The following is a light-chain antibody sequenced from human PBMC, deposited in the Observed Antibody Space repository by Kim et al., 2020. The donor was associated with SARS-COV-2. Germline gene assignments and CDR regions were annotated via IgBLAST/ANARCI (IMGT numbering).Light chain of an antibody. V-gene: IGLV2-8*01. Sequence: QSVLTQPPSASGSPGQSVTISCTGTSTDVGHYNYISWYQQLPGKAPKLMIYDVNRRPSGVPDRFSGSKSGNTASLTVSGLQAEDEANYYCSSYAGANNLVFGGGTQLTVL. J-gene: IGLJ2*01. CDR3: SSYAGANNLV. CDR2: DVN. CDR1: STDVGHYNY.